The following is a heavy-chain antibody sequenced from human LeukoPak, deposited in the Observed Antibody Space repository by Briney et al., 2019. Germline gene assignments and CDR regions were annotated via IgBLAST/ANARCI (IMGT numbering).Heavy chain of an antibody. Sequence: GGTLRLSCAASGFTFSSYGMSWVRQAPGKGLEWVSAISGSGGSTYYADSVKGRFTISRDNSKNTLYPQMNSLRAEDTAVYYCAKDKYQLQNYYDYWGQGTLVTVSS. J-gene: IGHJ4*02. D-gene: IGHD2-2*01. CDR1: GFTFSSYG. CDR2: ISGSGGST. CDR3: AKDKYQLQNYYDY. V-gene: IGHV3-23*01.